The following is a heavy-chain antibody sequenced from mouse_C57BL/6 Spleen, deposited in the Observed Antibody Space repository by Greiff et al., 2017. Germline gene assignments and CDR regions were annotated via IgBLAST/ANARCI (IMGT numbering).Heavy chain of an antibody. D-gene: IGHD3-3*01. J-gene: IGHJ4*01. CDR3: ARRDFFYAMDY. CDR2: INPGSGGT. V-gene: IGHV1-54*01. Sequence: VQLQESGAELVRPGPSVKVSCKASGYAFTNYLIEWVKQRPGQGLEWIGVINPGSGGTNYNEKFKGKATLTADKSSSTAYMQLSSLTSEDSAVYFCARRDFFYAMDYWGQGTSVTVSS. CDR1: GYAFTNYL.